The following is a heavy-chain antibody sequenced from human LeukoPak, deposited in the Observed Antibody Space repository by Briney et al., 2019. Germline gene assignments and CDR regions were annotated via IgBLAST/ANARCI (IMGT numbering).Heavy chain of an antibody. CDR1: GFTFSSYS. D-gene: IGHD1-7*01. J-gene: IGHJ4*02. Sequence: PGGSLRLSCAASGFTFSSYSMNWVRKAPGKGLEWVSSISSSSSYIYYADSVKGRFTTSRDNAKNSLYLQMNSLRAEDTAVYYCARGSMNYAVFDYWGQGTLVTVSS. V-gene: IGHV3-21*01. CDR3: ARGSMNYAVFDY. CDR2: ISSSSSYI.